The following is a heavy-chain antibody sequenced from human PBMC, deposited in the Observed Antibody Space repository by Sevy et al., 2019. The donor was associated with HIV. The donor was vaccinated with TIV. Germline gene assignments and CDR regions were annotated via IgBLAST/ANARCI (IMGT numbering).Heavy chain of an antibody. CDR1: GYSIRSGYY. CDR3: ARLRDILVIPAGGYFDY. CDR2: IYESGRT. D-gene: IGHD2-2*01. J-gene: IGHJ4*02. V-gene: IGHV4-38-2*01. Sequence: SETLSLTCAVSGYSIRSGYYWGWIRQSPGKGLEWIGSIYESGRTFYNPSLESRVTMSVDTSKNQFSLQVNSVTAAGTAVYYCARLRDILVIPAGGYFDYWGQGTLVTVSS.